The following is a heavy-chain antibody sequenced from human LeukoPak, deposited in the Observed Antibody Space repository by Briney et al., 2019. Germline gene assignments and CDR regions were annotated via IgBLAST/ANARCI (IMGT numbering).Heavy chain of an antibody. CDR2: LYAGGTT. D-gene: IGHD3-22*01. V-gene: IGHV3-53*05. CDR1: GLIVSANF. Sequence: GGSLSLSCAASGLIVSANFMNWVRQAPGKGLEWVSILYAGGTTSYTDSVKGRFTISRDNSKNTLYLQMNSLRVEDTAVYYCARINMIVVVGGDYWGQGTLVTVSS. J-gene: IGHJ4*02. CDR3: ARINMIVVVGGDY.